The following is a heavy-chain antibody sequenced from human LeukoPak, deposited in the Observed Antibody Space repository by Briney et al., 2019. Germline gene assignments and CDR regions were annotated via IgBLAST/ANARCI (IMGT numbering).Heavy chain of an antibody. Sequence: SETLSLTCTVSGGSVSSGSYYWSWIRQPPGKGLEWIGYIYYSGSTNYNPSLKSRVTISVDTSKNQFSLKLSSVTAADTAVYYCARAQSWFGELFGPFDIWGQGTMVTVSS. D-gene: IGHD3-10*01. V-gene: IGHV4-61*01. J-gene: IGHJ3*02. CDR2: IYYSGST. CDR3: ARAQSWFGELFGPFDI. CDR1: GGSVSSGSYY.